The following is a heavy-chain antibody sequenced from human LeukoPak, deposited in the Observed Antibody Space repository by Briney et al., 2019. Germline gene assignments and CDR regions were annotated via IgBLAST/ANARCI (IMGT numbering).Heavy chain of an antibody. Sequence: PGGSLRLSCAASGFTFNDYGFTWVRQAPGKGLEWVSSINWNGATTSYADSLKGRFTISRDNAKNSLYLQMNSLRAEDTAVYYCASHYGSGSYYYFDYWGQGTLVTVSS. CDR3: ASHYGSGSYYYFDY. V-gene: IGHV3-20*04. CDR1: GFTFNDYG. J-gene: IGHJ4*02. CDR2: INWNGATT. D-gene: IGHD3-10*01.